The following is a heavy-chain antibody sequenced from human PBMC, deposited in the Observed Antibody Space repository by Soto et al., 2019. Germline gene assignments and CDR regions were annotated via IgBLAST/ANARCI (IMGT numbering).Heavy chain of an antibody. CDR3: ARATTEPGIAAAGTVADNWFDP. CDR2: IYYSGST. Sequence: SETLSLTCTVSGGSISSSSYYWGWIRQPPGKGLEWIGSIYYSGSTYYNPSLKSRVTISVDTSKNQFSLKLSSVTAADTAVYYCARATTEPGIAAAGTVADNWFDPWGQGTLVTVSS. V-gene: IGHV4-39*01. CDR1: GGSISSSSYY. J-gene: IGHJ5*02. D-gene: IGHD6-13*01.